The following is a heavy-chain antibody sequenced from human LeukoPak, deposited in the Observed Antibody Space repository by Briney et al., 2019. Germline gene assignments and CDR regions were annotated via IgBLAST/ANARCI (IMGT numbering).Heavy chain of an antibody. CDR1: GFTFDDYA. Sequence: GGSLRLSCAASGFTFDDYAMHWVRHAPGKGLEWVSLISGDGGSTYYADSVKGRFTISRDNSKNSLYLQMNSLRTEDTALYYCAKDPWYSSSWGVFDYWGQGTLVTVSS. D-gene: IGHD6-13*01. J-gene: IGHJ4*02. CDR3: AKDPWYSSSWGVFDY. CDR2: ISGDGGST. V-gene: IGHV3-43*02.